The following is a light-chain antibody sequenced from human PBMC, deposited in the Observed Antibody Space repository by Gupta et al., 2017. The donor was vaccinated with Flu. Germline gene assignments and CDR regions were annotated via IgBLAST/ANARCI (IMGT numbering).Light chain of an antibody. CDR3: QQYDSAPFT. CDR1: QSLGRW. V-gene: IGKV1-5*03. CDR2: KGS. J-gene: IGKJ4*01. Sequence: DIQMTQSPSTLSASVGDTVTITCRASQSLGRWLAWYQQKPGQAPRLLMYKGSSLESGVPSRFSGFGSGTYFTLSITDLKPDDFATYFCQQYDSAPFTFGGGTKVEIK.